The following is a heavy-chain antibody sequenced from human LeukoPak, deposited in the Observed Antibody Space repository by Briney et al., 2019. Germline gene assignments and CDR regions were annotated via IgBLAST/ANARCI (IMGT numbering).Heavy chain of an antibody. CDR3: ASDGYPDTFHI. J-gene: IGHJ3*02. CDR1: GGSISRYY. Sequence: SETLSLTCTVSGGSISRYYWSWLRQPPGKGLEWIGYIYYSGSTNYNPSLKSRVTISVDTSKNQFSLKLSSVTAADTAVYYCASDGYPDTFHIWGQGTMVTVSS. D-gene: IGHD3-16*02. CDR2: IYYSGST. V-gene: IGHV4-59*12.